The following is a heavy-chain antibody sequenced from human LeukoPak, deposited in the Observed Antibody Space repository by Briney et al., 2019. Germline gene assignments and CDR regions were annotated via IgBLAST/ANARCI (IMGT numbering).Heavy chain of an antibody. Sequence: GGSLRLSCAASGFAFSAYGMNWVRRAPGRGLEWVSYITDSGATIYYVDSVQGRFTISRDNARNSLYLQMNSLRDEDTAQYYCVSQGVDFAPYYYYGVDVWGRGTTVTVSS. V-gene: IGHV3-48*02. J-gene: IGHJ6*02. CDR3: VSQGVDFAPYYYYGVDV. CDR1: GFAFSAYG. D-gene: IGHD3/OR15-3a*01. CDR2: ITDSGATI.